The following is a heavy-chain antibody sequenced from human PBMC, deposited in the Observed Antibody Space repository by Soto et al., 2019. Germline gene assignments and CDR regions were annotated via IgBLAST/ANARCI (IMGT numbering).Heavy chain of an antibody. Sequence: GGSLRLSCAASGFTSSSHAMSWVRQAPGKGLEWVAAITGSGINTYYADSVKDRFIISRDNSKDTLYLQMNSLRAEDTAIYYCVRDGRQWLLYDAFDMWGQGTMVTVSS. J-gene: IGHJ3*02. CDR2: ITGSGINT. V-gene: IGHV3-23*01. CDR3: VRDGRQWLLYDAFDM. CDR1: GFTSSSHA. D-gene: IGHD6-19*01.